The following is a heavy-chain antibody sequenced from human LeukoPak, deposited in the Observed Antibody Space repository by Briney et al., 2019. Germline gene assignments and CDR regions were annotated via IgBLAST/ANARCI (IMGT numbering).Heavy chain of an antibody. Sequence: PGGSLRLSCAASGFTFSSYSMNWIRQAPGKGLEWVSSISSSTSYIYYADSVKGRFTISKDNAKNSLYLQMNSLRAEDTAVYYGARAGGSTVSHSDYWGQGTLVTVSS. CDR3: ARAGGSTVSHSDY. CDR1: GFTFSSYS. J-gene: IGHJ4*02. V-gene: IGHV3-21*01. CDR2: ISSSTSYI. D-gene: IGHD4-17*01.